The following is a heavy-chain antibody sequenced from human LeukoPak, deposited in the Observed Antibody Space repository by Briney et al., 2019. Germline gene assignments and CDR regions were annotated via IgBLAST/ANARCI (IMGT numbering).Heavy chain of an antibody. D-gene: IGHD6-13*01. Sequence: SETLSLTCAVSGYSISSGYYWGWIRQPPGKGLAWIGSIYHSGSTYYNPSLKSRVTISVDTSKNQFSLKLSSVTAADTAVYYCASQGYSSLVYYFDYWGQGTLVTVSS. J-gene: IGHJ4*02. CDR3: ASQGYSSLVYYFDY. V-gene: IGHV4-38-2*01. CDR1: GYSISSGYY. CDR2: IYHSGST.